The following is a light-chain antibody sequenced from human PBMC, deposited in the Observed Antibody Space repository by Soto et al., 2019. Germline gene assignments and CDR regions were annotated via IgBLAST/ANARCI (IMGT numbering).Light chain of an antibody. J-gene: IGLJ2*01. Sequence: QSVLTQPASVSGSPGQSISISCTGTSSDVGSYNPVSWYQQHPGKAPKLMIYEGSKRPSGVSNRFSGSKSGNTASLTISGLQAKDEADYYCCSYAGSSTYVVFGGGTQLTVL. V-gene: IGLV2-23*01. CDR1: SSDVGSYNP. CDR3: CSYAGSSTYVV. CDR2: EGS.